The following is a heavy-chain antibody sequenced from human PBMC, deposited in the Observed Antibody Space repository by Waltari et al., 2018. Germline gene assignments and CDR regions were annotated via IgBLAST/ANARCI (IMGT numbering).Heavy chain of an antibody. CDR3: ASSMLGYNDDGDYGYYYYGMDV. V-gene: IGHV4-4*02. CDR2: IYHSGST. J-gene: IGHJ6*02. Sequence: QVQLQASGPGLVKPSGTLSLTCAVSGGSISSSNWWSWVRQPPGKGLEWIGEIYHSGSTNDNPSLKRRVTISVDKSKNQFARKLSAVTAADTAVYYWASSMLGYNDDGDYGYYYYGMDVWGQGTTVTVSS. D-gene: IGHD4-17*01. CDR1: GGSISSSNW.